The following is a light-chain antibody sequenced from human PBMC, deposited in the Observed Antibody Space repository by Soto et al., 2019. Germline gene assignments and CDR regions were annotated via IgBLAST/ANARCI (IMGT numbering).Light chain of an antibody. J-gene: IGLJ2*01. CDR1: SSNIGSNS. Sequence: QSVLTQPPSASGTPGQRVSISCSGSSSNIGSNSVDWYQQLPGTAPKLLISSNNQRPSGVPDRFSGSKSSTSASLAISGLQSEDEADYYCAAWDDSLDVLIFGGGTQLTVL. CDR2: SNN. CDR3: AAWDDSLDVLI. V-gene: IGLV1-44*01.